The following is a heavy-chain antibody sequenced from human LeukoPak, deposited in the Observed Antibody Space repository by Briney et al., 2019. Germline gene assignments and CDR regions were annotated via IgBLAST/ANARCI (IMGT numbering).Heavy chain of an antibody. CDR3: ARGYCSGGSCLLDAFDI. V-gene: IGHV4-59*01. D-gene: IGHD2-15*01. J-gene: IGHJ3*02. CDR2: IYYSGST. Sequence: SETLSLTCTLSGGSISSYYWSWIRQPPGKGLEWIGYIYYSGSTNYNPSLKSRVTISVDTSKNQFSLKLSSVTAADTAVYYCARGYCSGGSCLLDAFDIWGQGTMVTVSS. CDR1: GGSISSYY.